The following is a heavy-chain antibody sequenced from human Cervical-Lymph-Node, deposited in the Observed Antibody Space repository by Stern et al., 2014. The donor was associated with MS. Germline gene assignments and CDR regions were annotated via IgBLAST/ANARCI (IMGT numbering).Heavy chain of an antibody. CDR1: GFAFRPYA. CDR3: AKGGSGSYLD. Sequence: VHLVESGGGVVQPGRSLRLSCAASGFAFRPYALHWVRQAPGTGLAWLALISYDGRDKYYTDSVKGRFTVSRDNSNNTVDLEMNSLRLEDTAVYYCAKGGSGSYLDWGQGSLVTVSS. J-gene: IGHJ4*02. CDR2: ISYDGRDK. V-gene: IGHV3-30*04. D-gene: IGHD1-26*01.